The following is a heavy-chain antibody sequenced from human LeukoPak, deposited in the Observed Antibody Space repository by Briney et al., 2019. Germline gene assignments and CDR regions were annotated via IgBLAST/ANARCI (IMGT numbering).Heavy chain of an antibody. Sequence: ASVKVSCKASGYTFTGYYMHWVRQAPGQGLEWMGWINPNSGGTNYAQKFQGRVTMTRGTSISTAYMELSRLRSDDTAVYYCARTAHPAAGDMKGYNWFDPWGQGTLVTVSS. CDR2: INPNSGGT. CDR1: GYTFTGYY. J-gene: IGHJ5*02. CDR3: ARTAHPAAGDMKGYNWFDP. D-gene: IGHD2-2*01. V-gene: IGHV1-2*02.